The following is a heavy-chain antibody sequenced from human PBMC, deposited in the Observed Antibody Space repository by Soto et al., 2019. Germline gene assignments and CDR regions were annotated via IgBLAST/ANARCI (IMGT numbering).Heavy chain of an antibody. Sequence: QVQLVESGGGVVQPGRSLRLSCTASGFSLTNYDMHWVRQAPGKGLEWVAVISPDESKIFYADSVKGRFTISRDISKNTLYIQMNRLRAEDTAVYLCAREVIPEIPFHSWGQGTLVIVS. CDR3: AREVIPEIPFHS. J-gene: IGHJ4*02. D-gene: IGHD3-16*02. CDR1: GFSLTNYD. CDR2: ISPDESKI. V-gene: IGHV3-30-3*01.